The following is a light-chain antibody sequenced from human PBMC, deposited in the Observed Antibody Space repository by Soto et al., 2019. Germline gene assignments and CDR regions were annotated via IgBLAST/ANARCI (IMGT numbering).Light chain of an antibody. Sequence: DIQMTQSPSTLSASIGDRVTITCRASQNINVWLAWYQQKPGKAPKFLIYQASTLQSGVPSRFSGSGSGTEFPLPIRSLQADDFATYYCQQHEAYPRTFGQGTKVEIK. CDR2: QAS. CDR1: QNINVW. CDR3: QQHEAYPRT. V-gene: IGKV1-5*03. J-gene: IGKJ1*01.